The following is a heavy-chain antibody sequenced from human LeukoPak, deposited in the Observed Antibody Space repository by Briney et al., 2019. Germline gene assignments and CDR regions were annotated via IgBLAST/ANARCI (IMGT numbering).Heavy chain of an antibody. CDR1: GYTFTGSY. J-gene: IGHJ4*02. Sequence: ASVKVSCKASGYTFTGSYIHWMRQAPGQGLEWMGWINPNSGGTKYAQNFQGRLTVTWDTSTSTAYMELSGLRADDTAVYYCARVAYCTKGVCINFDLWGQGTLVTVSS. CDR2: INPNSGGT. D-gene: IGHD2-8*01. V-gene: IGHV1-2*02. CDR3: ARVAYCTKGVCINFDL.